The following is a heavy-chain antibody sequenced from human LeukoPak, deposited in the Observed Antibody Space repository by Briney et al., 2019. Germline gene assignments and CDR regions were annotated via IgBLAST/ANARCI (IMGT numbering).Heavy chain of an antibody. CDR3: AGGSGSYRGYYYYYMDV. D-gene: IGHD3-10*01. J-gene: IGHJ6*03. CDR1: GGSISSSSYY. V-gene: IGHV4-39*07. Sequence: ASETLSLTCTVSGGSISSSSYYWGWIRQPPGKGLEWIGSIHYSGSTNYNPSLKSRVTISVDTSKNQFSLKLSSVTAADTAVYYCAGGSGSYRGYYYYYMDVWGKGTTVTVSS. CDR2: IHYSGST.